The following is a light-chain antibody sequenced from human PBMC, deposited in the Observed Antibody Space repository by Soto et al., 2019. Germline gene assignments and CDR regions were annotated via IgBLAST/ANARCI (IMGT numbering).Light chain of an antibody. Sequence: QSALTQPASVSGSPGQSITISCTGTSSDVGGYNYVSWYQQHPGKAPKLMIYDVSNRPSGVSSRFSGSKSGNTASLTISVLQAEDEADYYCSSYTSSSTLFGGGTKVTV. CDR1: SSDVGGYNY. CDR2: DVS. CDR3: SSYTSSSTL. J-gene: IGLJ2*01. V-gene: IGLV2-14*01.